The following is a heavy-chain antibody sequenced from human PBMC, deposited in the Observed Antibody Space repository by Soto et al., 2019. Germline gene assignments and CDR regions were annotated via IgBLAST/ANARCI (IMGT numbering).Heavy chain of an antibody. D-gene: IGHD3-10*01. CDR3: TGLWFGEIYNY. CDR1: GFSFKNAW. Sequence: DVELVESGGGLVKPGGSLTLSCAASGFSFKNAWMNWVRQAPGKGLEWVGRIKNKNDGGTTDYAAFVKGGFTISRDASENTLYLHMNGLKTEDTGVYFCTGLWFGEIYNYWGQGSLVTVSS. J-gene: IGHJ4*01. V-gene: IGHV3-15*07. CDR2: IKNKNDGGTT.